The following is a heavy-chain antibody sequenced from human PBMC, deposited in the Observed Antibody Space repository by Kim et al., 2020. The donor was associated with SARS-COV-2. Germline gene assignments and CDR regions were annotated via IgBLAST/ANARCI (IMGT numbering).Heavy chain of an antibody. V-gene: IGHV3-30*01. CDR3: ARETAASDGRWVDL. J-gene: IGHJ5*02. D-gene: IGHD2-21*02. Sequence: YADSVKGRFTNSRDNSKNTEALQMNSLRGEDTAIYYCARETAASDGRWVDLWGQGTLVTVSS.